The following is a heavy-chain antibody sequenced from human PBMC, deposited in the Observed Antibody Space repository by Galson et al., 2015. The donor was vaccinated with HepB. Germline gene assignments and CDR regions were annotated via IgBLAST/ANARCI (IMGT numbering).Heavy chain of an antibody. V-gene: IGHV1-2*02. CDR3: ARADIVVVPAAILSYYYYMDV. J-gene: IGHJ6*03. CDR1: GYTFTGYY. D-gene: IGHD2-2*01. Sequence: SVKVSCKASGYTFTGYYMHWVRQAPGQGLEWMGWINPNSGGTNYAQKFQGRVTMTRDTSISTAYMELSRLRSDDTAVYYCARADIVVVPAAILSYYYYMDVWGKGTTVTVSS. CDR2: INPNSGGT.